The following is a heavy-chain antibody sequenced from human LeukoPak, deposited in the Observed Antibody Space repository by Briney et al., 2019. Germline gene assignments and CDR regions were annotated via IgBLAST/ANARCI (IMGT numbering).Heavy chain of an antibody. D-gene: IGHD4-11*01. V-gene: IGHV3-53*01. J-gene: IGHJ4*02. CDR3: TTDWRTVTVPFDY. CDR2: IYSGGST. CDR1: GFTVSSNY. Sequence: GGSLRLSCAASGFTVSSNYMSWVRQAPGKGLEWVSVIYSGGSTYYADSVKGRFTISRDNSKNTLYLQMNSLRAEDTAVYYCTTDWRTVTVPFDYWGQGTLVTVSS.